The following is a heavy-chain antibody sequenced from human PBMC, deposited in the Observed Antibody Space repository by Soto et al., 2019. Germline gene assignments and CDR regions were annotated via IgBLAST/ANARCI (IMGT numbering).Heavy chain of an antibody. V-gene: IGHV3-23*01. Sequence: GGSLRLSWVVSGFTFSRYAMSWVRQATGKGLECVSGISGSAATTYYADSVKGRFTISRDNSKNTLYLQMNSLRAEDTAVYYCAKKGDSGGILGYFDWSTYFDYWGQGTLVTVS. J-gene: IGHJ4*02. CDR3: AKKGDSGGILGYFDWSTYFDY. CDR2: ISGSAATT. D-gene: IGHD3-9*01. CDR1: GFTFSRYA.